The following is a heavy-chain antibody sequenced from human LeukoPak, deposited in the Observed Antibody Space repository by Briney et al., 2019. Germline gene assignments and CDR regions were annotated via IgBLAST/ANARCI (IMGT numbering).Heavy chain of an antibody. J-gene: IGHJ5*02. V-gene: IGHV1-2*02. CDR2: INPNSGGT. Sequence: GASVKVSCKASGYTFTGYYMYWVRQAPGQGLEWMGWINPNSGGTNYAQKFQGRVTMTRDTSISTAYMELSRLRSDDTAVYYCARLIPPDGDYSFWFDPWGQGTLVTVSS. CDR1: GYTFTGYY. CDR3: ARLIPPDGDYSFWFDP. D-gene: IGHD4-17*01.